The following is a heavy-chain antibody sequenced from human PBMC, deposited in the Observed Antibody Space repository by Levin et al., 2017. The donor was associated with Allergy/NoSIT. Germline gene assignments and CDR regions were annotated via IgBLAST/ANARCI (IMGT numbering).Heavy chain of an antibody. CDR2: IYSSGHT. D-gene: IGHD3-22*01. Sequence: SETLSLTCTVSGDSITSGAYFWSWIRQPPGKGLEWIGYIYSSGHTHYNPSLKSRVTMSVDTSKNQFSLRLSSVTAADTAVYYCARDSGSRGYYSFDFWGQGTLVTVSS. CDR1: GDSITSGAYF. J-gene: IGHJ4*02. CDR3: ARDSGSRGYYSFDF. V-gene: IGHV4-30-4*01.